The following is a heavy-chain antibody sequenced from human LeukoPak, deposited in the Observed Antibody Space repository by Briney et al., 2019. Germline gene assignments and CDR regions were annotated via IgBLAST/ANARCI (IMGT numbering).Heavy chain of an antibody. V-gene: IGHV4-59*08. Sequence: SEALSLTCTVSGGSLSGYYWSWMPPPPGEGLGRVGYIFFSGSINHNPPLKSRVTISLDTSKSQFSLKLISVTASDTAVYYCTRLTKFLTTYYPTPWGQGTLVTVSS. CDR3: TRLTKFLTTYYPTP. CDR2: IFFSGSI. CDR1: GGSLSGYY. J-gene: IGHJ5*02. D-gene: IGHD2/OR15-2a*01.